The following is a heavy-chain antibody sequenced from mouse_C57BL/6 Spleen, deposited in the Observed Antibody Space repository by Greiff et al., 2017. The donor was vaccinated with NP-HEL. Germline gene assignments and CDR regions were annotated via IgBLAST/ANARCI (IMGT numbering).Heavy chain of an antibody. D-gene: IGHD2-2*01. V-gene: IGHV5-17*01. J-gene: IGHJ4*01. CDR1: GFTFSDYG. CDR2: ISSGSSTI. CDR3: ARNGYDGGNAMDY. Sequence: EVMLVESGGGLVKPGGSLKLSCAASGFTFSDYGMHWVRQAPEKGLEWVAYISSGSSTIYYADTVKGRFTISRDNAKNTLFLQMTSLRSEDTAMYYCARNGYDGGNAMDYWGQGTSVTVSS.